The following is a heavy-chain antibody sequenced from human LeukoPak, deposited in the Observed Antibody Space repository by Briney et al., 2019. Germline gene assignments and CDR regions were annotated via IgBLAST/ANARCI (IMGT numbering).Heavy chain of an antibody. D-gene: IGHD6-13*01. CDR3: ASTGGYSSSWYLTELDY. Sequence: GGSLRLSCAATGFSVSSNYMSWVRQAPGKGLEWVSVIYSGGNTYYADSVKGRFTISRDNSKNTLYLQMNSLRAEDTAVYYCASTGGYSSSWYLTELDYWGQGTLVTVSS. V-gene: IGHV3-53*01. CDR1: GFSVSSNY. CDR2: IYSGGNT. J-gene: IGHJ4*02.